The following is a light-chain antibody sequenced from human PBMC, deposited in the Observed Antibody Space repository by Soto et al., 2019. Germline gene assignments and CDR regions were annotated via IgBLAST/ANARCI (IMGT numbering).Light chain of an antibody. CDR2: DNN. V-gene: IGLV1-51*01. CDR1: SSNIGNNY. CDR3: GTWDSSLSAAV. J-gene: IGLJ7*01. Sequence: QSVLTQPPSVSAAPGQKVTISCSGSSSNIGNNYVSWYQQLPGTAPKLRIYDNNKRPSGIPDRFSGSKSGTSATLGITGLQTGDESDYYCGTWDSSLSAAVFGGGTQLNVL.